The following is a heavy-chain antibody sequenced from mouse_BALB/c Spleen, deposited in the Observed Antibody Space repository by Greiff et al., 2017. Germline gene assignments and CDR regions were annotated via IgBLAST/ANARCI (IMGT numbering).Heavy chain of an antibody. CDR1: GYTFSSYW. CDR2: ILPGSGST. Sequence: QGQLQQPGAELMKPGASVKISCKATGYTFSSYWIEWVKQRPGHGLEWIGEILPGSGSTNYNEKFKGKATFTADTSSNTAYMQLSSLTSEDSAVYYCAKEGRYFYYAMDYWGQGTSVTVSS. CDR3: AKEGRYFYYAMDY. V-gene: IGHV1-9*01. J-gene: IGHJ4*01. D-gene: IGHD2-14*01.